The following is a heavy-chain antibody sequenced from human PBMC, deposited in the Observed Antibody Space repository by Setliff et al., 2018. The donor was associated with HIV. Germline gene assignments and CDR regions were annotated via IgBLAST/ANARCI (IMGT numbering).Heavy chain of an antibody. CDR3: ARDPRLTLVRGVPRNNYFDI. J-gene: IGHJ5*02. CDR1: GGTFSNYV. V-gene: IGHV1-69*06. D-gene: IGHD3-10*01. Sequence: GASVKVSCKAYGGTFSNYVISWVRQAPGQGLEWMGGIIPIFGTANYAQNFQGRVTITADKSTNIAYMELTSLTSEDTAVYYCARDPRLTLVRGVPRNNYFDIWGQGALVTVSS. CDR2: IIPIFGTA.